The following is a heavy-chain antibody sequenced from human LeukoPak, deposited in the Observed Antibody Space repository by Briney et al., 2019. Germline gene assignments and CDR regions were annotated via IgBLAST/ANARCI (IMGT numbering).Heavy chain of an antibody. V-gene: IGHV4-38-2*02. CDR3: AAGGGQLPDY. J-gene: IGHJ4*02. CDR1: GYSISSGYY. Sequence: PSETLSLTCSVSGYSISSGYYWGWSRQPPGRGLEWIGNIYHSGSTYYNTSLKSRVTISMDTSKNHFSLKLTSATAADTAVYYCAAGGGQLPDYWGQGTLVTVSS. CDR2: IYHSGST. D-gene: IGHD2-2*01.